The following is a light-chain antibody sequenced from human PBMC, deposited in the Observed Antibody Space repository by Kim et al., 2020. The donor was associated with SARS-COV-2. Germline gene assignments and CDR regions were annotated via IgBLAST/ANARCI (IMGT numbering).Light chain of an antibody. CDR3: QQNGSSPRT. CDR1: QSVTSSY. Sequence: EIVLTQSPGTLSLSPGERATLSCRASQSVTSSYLAWYQQEPGQAPRLLSYGASSRATGIPDRFSGSGSGTDFNLTISRLEPEDFAVYYCQQNGSSPRTFGGGSKV. CDR2: GAS. V-gene: IGKV3-20*01. J-gene: IGKJ4*01.